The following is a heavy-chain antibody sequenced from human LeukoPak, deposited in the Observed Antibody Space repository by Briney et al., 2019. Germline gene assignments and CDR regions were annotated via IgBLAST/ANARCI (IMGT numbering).Heavy chain of an antibody. J-gene: IGHJ6*03. CDR1: GGTFSSYA. V-gene: IGHV1-69*05. Sequence: ASVKVSCKASGGTFSSYAVSWVRQAPGQGLEWMGGIIPIFGTANYAQKFQGRVTITTDESTSTAYMELSSLRSEDTAVYSCASSSIYYYYMDVWGKGTTVTVSS. D-gene: IGHD6-6*01. CDR2: IIPIFGTA. CDR3: ASSSIYYYYMDV.